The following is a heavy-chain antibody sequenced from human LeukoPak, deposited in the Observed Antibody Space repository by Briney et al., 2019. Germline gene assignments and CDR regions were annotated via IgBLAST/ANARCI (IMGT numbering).Heavy chain of an antibody. CDR1: GFTFSSYW. D-gene: IGHD2-15*01. CDR2: IKQDGSEK. Sequence: GGSLRLSCAASGFTFSSYWMSWVRQAPGKGLEWVANIKQDGSEKYCVDSVKGRFTISRDNAKNSLYLQMSSLRAEDTAVYYCAKDRDCSGDNCWRAFDMWGRGTTVTVSS. J-gene: IGHJ3*02. CDR3: AKDRDCSGDNCWRAFDM. V-gene: IGHV3-7*03.